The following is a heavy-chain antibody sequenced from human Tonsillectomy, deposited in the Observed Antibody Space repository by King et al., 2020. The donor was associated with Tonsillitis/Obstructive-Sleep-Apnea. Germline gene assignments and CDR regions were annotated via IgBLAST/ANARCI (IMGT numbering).Heavy chain of an antibody. CDR2: IGPSDSYT. CDR3: ARGWGISAFDI. J-gene: IGHJ3*02. V-gene: IGHV5-10-1*01. D-gene: IGHD3-16*01. CDR1: GYSFTTYW. Sequence: VQLVQSGAEVKKPGESLGISCKGSGYSFTTYWITWVRQMPGKGLEWMGRIGPSDSYTNYSPSFQGHVTISADKSISTAYLQWSSLKASDTAMYYCARGWGISAFDIWGQGTMVTVSS.